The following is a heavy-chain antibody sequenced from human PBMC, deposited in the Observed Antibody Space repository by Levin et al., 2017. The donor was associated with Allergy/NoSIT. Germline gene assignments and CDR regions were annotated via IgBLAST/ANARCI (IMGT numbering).Heavy chain of an antibody. D-gene: IGHD4-17*01. CDR1: GFTFSSHW. Sequence: PGGSLRLSCAASGFTFSSHWMHWVRQAPGKGLVWVSRINRDETSTSYADSVKGRFTISRDNAMNTLSLQMNSLRAEDTAVYYCARGDYGDYGNYYFDYWGQGTLVTVSS. CDR2: INRDETST. J-gene: IGHJ4*02. CDR3: ARGDYGDYGNYYFDY. V-gene: IGHV3-74*01.